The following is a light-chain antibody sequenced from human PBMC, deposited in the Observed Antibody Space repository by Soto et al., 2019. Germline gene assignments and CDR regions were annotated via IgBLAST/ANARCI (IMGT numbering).Light chain of an antibody. V-gene: IGKV1-5*03. CDR3: QQYNNWLRT. Sequence: DIQMTRSPSTLSGSVGDRVTITCRASQSISNWLAWYQQKPGKAPNLLIYFASTLQSGVPSRFSGSGSGTEFTLTISSLQSEDFAVYYCQQYNNWLRTFGQGTKVDNK. CDR2: FAS. J-gene: IGKJ1*01. CDR1: QSISNW.